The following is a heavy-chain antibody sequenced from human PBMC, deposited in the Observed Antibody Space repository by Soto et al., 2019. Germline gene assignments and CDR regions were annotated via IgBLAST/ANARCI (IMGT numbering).Heavy chain of an antibody. CDR3: ARVSITIFGVVIIGDAFDI. CDR2: IYYIGST. V-gene: IGHV4-30-4*01. J-gene: IGHJ3*02. D-gene: IGHD3-3*01. CDR1: GGSISSGGYY. Sequence: PSETLSLTCTVSGGSISSGGYYWSWIRHPPGKGLEWIGYIYYIGSTYYNPSLKSRVTISVDTSKNQFSLKLSSVTAADTAVYYCARVSITIFGVVIIGDAFDIWGQGTMVTI.